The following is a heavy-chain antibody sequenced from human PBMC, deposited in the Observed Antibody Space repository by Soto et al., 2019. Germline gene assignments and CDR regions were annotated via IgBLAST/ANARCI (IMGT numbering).Heavy chain of an antibody. Sequence: SVKVSCKASGGTFSTFGISWVRQAPGQGLEWMGGIIPFFGTAEYSQKFEDRITITADESTNTVYMDLRSLTSEDTAIYYCARTATMYEGDKYYYDFCGQGALVPVSA. V-gene: IGHV1-69*13. CDR3: ARTATMYEGDKYYYDF. CDR1: GGTFSTFG. D-gene: IGHD3-16*01. CDR2: IIPFFGTA. J-gene: IGHJ4*02.